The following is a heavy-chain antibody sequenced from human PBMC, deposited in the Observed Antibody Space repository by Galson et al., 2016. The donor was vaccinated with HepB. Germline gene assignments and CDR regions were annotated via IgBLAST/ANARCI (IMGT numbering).Heavy chain of an antibody. Sequence: SETLSLTCAVSGGSISTNNWWNWVRQTPGKGLEWIGEVYHNGNTNYNPSLKSRVTMSVDKSRNQFSLNLYSVTAADTAVYHCARGGRFLSVGSDAFDIWGQGIVVTVSS. CDR2: VYHNGNT. J-gene: IGHJ3*02. CDR1: GGSISTNNW. CDR3: ARGGRFLSVGSDAFDI. D-gene: IGHD1-26*01. V-gene: IGHV4-4*02.